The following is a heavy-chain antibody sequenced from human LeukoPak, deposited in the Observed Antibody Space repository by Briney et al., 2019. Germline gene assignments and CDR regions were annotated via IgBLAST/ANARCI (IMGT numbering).Heavy chain of an antibody. CDR3: ASHYYGSGRGFDY. CDR1: GFTFSTYS. D-gene: IGHD3-10*01. Sequence: PGGSLRLSCAASGFTFSTYSMNGVRQAPGKGLDWVSSISSSGSYIYYADSVKGRFTISRDNAKNSLYLQMNSLRAEDTAVYYCASHYYGSGRGFDYWGQGTLVTVSS. CDR2: ISSSGSYI. J-gene: IGHJ4*02. V-gene: IGHV3-21*01.